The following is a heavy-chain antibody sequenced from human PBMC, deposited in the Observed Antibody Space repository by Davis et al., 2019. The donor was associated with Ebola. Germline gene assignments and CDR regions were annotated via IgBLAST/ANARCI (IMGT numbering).Heavy chain of an antibody. Sequence: GESLKISCAASGFTFSSYWMSWVRQAPGKGLEWVANIKQDGSEKYCVDSVKGRFTISRDNAKNSLYLQMNSLRAEDTAVYYCARAVVVPGPYYFDYWGQGTLVTVSS. CDR2: IKQDGSEK. CDR1: GFTFSSYW. CDR3: ARAVVVPGPYYFDY. D-gene: IGHD2-2*01. V-gene: IGHV3-7*03. J-gene: IGHJ4*02.